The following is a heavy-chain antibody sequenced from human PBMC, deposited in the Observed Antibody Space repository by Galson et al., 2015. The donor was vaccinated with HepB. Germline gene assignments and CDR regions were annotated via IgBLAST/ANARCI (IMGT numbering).Heavy chain of an antibody. CDR2: ISGYSGNT. J-gene: IGHJ4*02. V-gene: IGHV1-18*01. CDR1: GYTFTTYG. Sequence: SVKVSCKASGYTFTTYGISWVRQAPGQGLEWMGWISGYSGNTNYAQKLQGRVTMTTDTSTSTAYMELRSLRSDDTAVFYCARVVSSSSDYFDYWGQGTLVTVSS. CDR3: ARVVSSSSDYFDY. D-gene: IGHD6-13*01.